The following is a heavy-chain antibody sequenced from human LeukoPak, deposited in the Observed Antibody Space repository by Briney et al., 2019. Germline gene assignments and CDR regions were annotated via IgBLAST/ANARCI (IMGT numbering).Heavy chain of an antibody. J-gene: IGHJ5*02. CDR1: GFTFSSYG. CDR3: ARDVVPAAPPVNWFDP. V-gene: IGHV3-33*01. D-gene: IGHD2-2*01. CDR2: IWYDGSNK. Sequence: GRSLRLSCAASGFTFSSYGMHWVRQAPGKGLEWVAVIWYDGSNKYYADSVKGRFTISRDNSKNTLYLQMNSLRAEDTAVYYCARDVVPAAPPVNWFDPWGQGTLVTVSS.